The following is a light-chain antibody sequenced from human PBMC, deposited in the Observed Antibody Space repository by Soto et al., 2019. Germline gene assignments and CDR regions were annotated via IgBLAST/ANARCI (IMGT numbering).Light chain of an antibody. Sequence: DIVMTQSPLSLPVTPGEPASISCRSSQSLLHSNGYNYLDWYLQKPGQSPQLLIYLGSNRASGVPDRFRGSGSGTDFTLKITRGEAEDVGVYYCMQALQTPLTFGQGTKLEIK. CDR1: QSLLHSNGYNY. CDR3: MQALQTPLT. J-gene: IGKJ2*01. V-gene: IGKV2-28*01. CDR2: LGS.